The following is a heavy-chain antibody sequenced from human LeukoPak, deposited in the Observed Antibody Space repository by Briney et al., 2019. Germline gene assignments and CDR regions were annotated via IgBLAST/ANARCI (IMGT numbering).Heavy chain of an antibody. D-gene: IGHD6-6*01. Sequence: SETLSLTCTVSGGSISSSSYYWGWIRQPPGKGLEWIGEINHSGSTNYNPSLKSRVTISVDTSKNQFSLKLSSVTAADTAVYYCARLQLAEKNDYWGQGTLVTVSS. CDR1: GGSISSSSYY. V-gene: IGHV4-39*07. CDR2: INHSGST. CDR3: ARLQLAEKNDY. J-gene: IGHJ4*02.